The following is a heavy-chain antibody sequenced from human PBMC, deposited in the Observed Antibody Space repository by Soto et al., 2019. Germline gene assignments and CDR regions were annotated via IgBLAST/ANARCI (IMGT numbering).Heavy chain of an antibody. D-gene: IGHD3-22*01. CDR1: GYSFAGYW. CDR3: ARQIYDSDTGPNFQYYFES. Sequence: WESLKISCKGSGYSFAGYWITWVRQKPGKGLEWMGRIDPSDSQTYYSPSFRGHVTISATKSITTVFLQWSSLRASDTAMYYCARQIYDSDTGPNFQYYFESWGQGTPVSVSS. CDR2: IDPSDSQT. J-gene: IGHJ4*02. V-gene: IGHV5-10-1*01.